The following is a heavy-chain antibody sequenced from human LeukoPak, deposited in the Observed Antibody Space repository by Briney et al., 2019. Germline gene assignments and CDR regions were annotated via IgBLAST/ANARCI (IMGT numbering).Heavy chain of an antibody. Sequence: ASLKVSCKASGYSFTGYDINWVRQATGQGLEWMGWMNPTSGNTGFAQKFQGRVTMTRNTSISTAYMELSSLRFEDTAVYFCATHSPEWRYSGYYNYYYMDVWGNGTTVTVSS. CDR2: MNPTSGNT. D-gene: IGHD5-12*01. CDR3: ATHSPEWRYSGYYNYYYMDV. CDR1: GYSFTGYD. J-gene: IGHJ6*03. V-gene: IGHV1-8*01.